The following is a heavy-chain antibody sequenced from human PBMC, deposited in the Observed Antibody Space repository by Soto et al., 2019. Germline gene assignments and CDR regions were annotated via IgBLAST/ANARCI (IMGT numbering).Heavy chain of an antibody. V-gene: IGHV1-69*01. CDR2: ISPLFSTT. D-gene: IGHD6-13*01. J-gene: IGHJ4*02. CDR1: GDLFNNYA. Sequence: QLQLLQSGAEVTEPGSSVKVSCKSTGDLFNNYAFNCVRQAPGQGLEWMGRISPLFSTTNYAQKFQGRVTIGADELTTIVYLEVSNLESEDTAMYYCAASSSVAAAGYFKFWGQGTLVTVSP. CDR3: AASSSVAAAGYFKF.